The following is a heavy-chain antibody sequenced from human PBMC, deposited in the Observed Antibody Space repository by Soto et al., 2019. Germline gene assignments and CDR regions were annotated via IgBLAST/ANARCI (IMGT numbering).Heavy chain of an antibody. CDR1: GFTFSSYA. D-gene: IGHD2-21*02. Sequence: GGSLRLSCAASGFTFSSYAISWVRQAPGKGLEWVSAISGSGGSTYYADSVKGRFTISRDNSKNTLYLQMNSLRAEDTAVYYCAKDHPYCGGDCYPSIFDYWGQGTLVTVSS. CDR3: AKDHPYCGGDCYPSIFDY. J-gene: IGHJ4*02. V-gene: IGHV3-23*01. CDR2: ISGSGGST.